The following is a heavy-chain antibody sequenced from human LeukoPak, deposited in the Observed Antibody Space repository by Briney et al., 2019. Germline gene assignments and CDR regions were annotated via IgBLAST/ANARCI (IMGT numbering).Heavy chain of an antibody. J-gene: IGHJ5*02. D-gene: IGHD2-2*01. Sequence: ASVKVSCKASGYTFTGYYMYWVRQAPGQGLEWMGWINPNSGGTNYAQKFQGRVTMTRDTSISTDYMELSRLRSDDTAVYYCARVAGDIVVPRDGWFDPWGQGTLVTV. V-gene: IGHV1-2*02. CDR1: GYTFTGYY. CDR2: INPNSGGT. CDR3: ARVAGDIVVPRDGWFDP.